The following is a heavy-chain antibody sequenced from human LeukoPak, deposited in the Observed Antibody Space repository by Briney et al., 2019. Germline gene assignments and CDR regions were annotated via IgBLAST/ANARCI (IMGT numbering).Heavy chain of an antibody. CDR2: IIPIFGTA. Sequence: ASVKVSCXASGGTFSIYAISWVRQAHGQGLEWMGGIIPIFGTANYAQKFQGRVTITADESTSTAYMELSSLRSEDTAVYYCARLGYWGQGTLVTVSS. J-gene: IGHJ4*02. CDR3: ARLGY. V-gene: IGHV1-69*01. CDR1: GGTFSIYA.